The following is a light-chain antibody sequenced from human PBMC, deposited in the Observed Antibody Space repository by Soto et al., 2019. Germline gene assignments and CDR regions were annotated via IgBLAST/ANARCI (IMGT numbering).Light chain of an antibody. CDR3: QQYDSSPRT. V-gene: IGKV3-20*01. CDR1: QSLRSTS. Sequence: EIQLSQSPATLSLSPGERATLSCRASQSLRSTSLAWYQQKPGQAPRLLISGASTRAADIPDRFSGSGSGTDFTLTIGRLEPEDLAVYYCQQYDSSPRTFGQGTKVDIK. J-gene: IGKJ1*01. CDR2: GAS.